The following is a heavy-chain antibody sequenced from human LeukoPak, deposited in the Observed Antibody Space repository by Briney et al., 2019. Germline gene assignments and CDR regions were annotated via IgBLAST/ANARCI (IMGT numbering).Heavy chain of an antibody. Sequence: PGGSLRLSCAASGFTFSSYEMNWVRQAPGKGLEWVSYISSSGSAIYYADSVKGRFTISRDNAKNSLYLQMNSLRAEDTAVYYCARDGLGEPHYYYGMDVWGKGTTVTVSS. V-gene: IGHV3-48*03. CDR2: ISSSGSAI. CDR1: GFTFSSYE. J-gene: IGHJ6*04. D-gene: IGHD3-10*01. CDR3: ARDGLGEPHYYYGMDV.